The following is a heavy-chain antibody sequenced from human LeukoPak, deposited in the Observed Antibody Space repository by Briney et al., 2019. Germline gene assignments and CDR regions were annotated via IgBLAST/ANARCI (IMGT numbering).Heavy chain of an antibody. CDR1: GGTFSSYA. Sequence: GASVKVSCKASGGTFSSYAISWVRQAPGQGLEWMGGIIPIFGTADYAQKFQGRVTITADESTSTAYMELRSLRSDDTAVYYCAREVDAFDIWGQGTMVTVSS. CDR2: IIPIFGTA. J-gene: IGHJ3*02. V-gene: IGHV1-69*13. CDR3: AREVDAFDI.